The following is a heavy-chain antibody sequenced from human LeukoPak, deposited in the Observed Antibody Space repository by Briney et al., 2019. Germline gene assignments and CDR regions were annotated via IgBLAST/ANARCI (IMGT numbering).Heavy chain of an antibody. CDR3: AREGYGSGSYNYYYYMDV. CDR2: IYYSGST. D-gene: IGHD3-10*01. Sequence: SETLSLTCTVSGGSISSYYWSWIRQPPGKGLEWIGDIYYSGSTNYNPSLKSRVTISVDTSKNQFSLKLSSVTAADTAVYYCAREGYGSGSYNYYYYMDVWGKGTTVTVSS. CDR1: GGSISSYY. V-gene: IGHV4-59*01. J-gene: IGHJ6*03.